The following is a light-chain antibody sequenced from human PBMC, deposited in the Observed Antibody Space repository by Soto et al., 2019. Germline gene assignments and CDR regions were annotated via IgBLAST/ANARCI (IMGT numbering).Light chain of an antibody. J-gene: IGLJ2*01. CDR3: QSYDSSLSGSV. CDR1: SSNIGAGYD. CDR2: GNT. Sequence: QSVLTKPPSVSGAPGQRVTISCTGSSSNIGAGYDVHWYQQLPGTAPKLLIYGNTNRPSGVPDRFSGSKSGTSASLAITGLQDEDEAAVYCQSYDSSLSGSVFGGGTKLTVL. V-gene: IGLV1-40*01.